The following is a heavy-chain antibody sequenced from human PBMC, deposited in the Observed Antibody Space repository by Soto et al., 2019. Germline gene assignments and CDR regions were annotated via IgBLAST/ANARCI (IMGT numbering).Heavy chain of an antibody. V-gene: IGHV3-30*18. J-gene: IGHJ6*02. Sequence: QVQLVESGGGVVQPGRSLRLSCAASGFSLSNNGMHWVRQAPGKGLEWVAVISYEGNNKYYADSVKGRFTISRENSKNTVYLEMNNLRAEDTAMYYCAKGGSGNYLTYYYYYGMDVWGQGTTVTVSS. D-gene: IGHD3-22*01. CDR3: AKGGSGNYLTYYYYYGMDV. CDR1: GFSLSNNG. CDR2: ISYEGNNK.